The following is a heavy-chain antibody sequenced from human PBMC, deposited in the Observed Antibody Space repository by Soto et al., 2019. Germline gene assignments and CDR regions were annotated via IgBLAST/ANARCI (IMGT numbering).Heavy chain of an antibody. J-gene: IGHJ4*02. CDR1: GFTFSSYA. Sequence: GGSLRLSCAASGFTFSSYAMHWVRQAPGKGLEWVAVISYDGSNKYYADSVKGRFTISRDNSKNTLYLQMNSLRAEDTAVYYCARGVAARDYFDYWGQGTLVT. V-gene: IGHV3-30-3*01. CDR3: ARGVAARDYFDY. CDR2: ISYDGSNK. D-gene: IGHD6-6*01.